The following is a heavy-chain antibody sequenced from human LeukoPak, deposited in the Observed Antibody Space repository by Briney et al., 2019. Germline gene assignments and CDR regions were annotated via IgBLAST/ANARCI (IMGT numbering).Heavy chain of an antibody. J-gene: IGHJ4*02. CDR3: AKDHHSYTNCFDY. CDR1: GFIVSGNY. Sequence: PGGSLRLSCAASGFIVSGNYMSWVRQAPGKGLEWVSAISGSGGSTYYADSVKGRFTISRDNAKNSLYLQMNSLRAEDTALYYCAKDHHSYTNCFDYWGQGTLVTVSS. D-gene: IGHD2-2*02. V-gene: IGHV3-23*01. CDR2: ISGSGGST.